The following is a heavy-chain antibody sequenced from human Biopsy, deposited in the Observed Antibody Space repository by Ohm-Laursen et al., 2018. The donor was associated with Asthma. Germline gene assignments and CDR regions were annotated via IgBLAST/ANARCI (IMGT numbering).Heavy chain of an antibody. V-gene: IGHV4-39*06. CDR1: GDAMSTSGSY. J-gene: IGHJ5*02. Sequence: GTLSLTCIVSGDAMSTSGSYWNWIRQPPGKGLEWIREIDQSGYTNYNPSLKSRVTISADTSKNQFHLNLSSVTAADTAVYFCARAAITGIRGWFDPWGQGTQVTVSS. CDR3: ARAAITGIRGWFDP. CDR2: IDQSGYT. D-gene: IGHD1-20*01.